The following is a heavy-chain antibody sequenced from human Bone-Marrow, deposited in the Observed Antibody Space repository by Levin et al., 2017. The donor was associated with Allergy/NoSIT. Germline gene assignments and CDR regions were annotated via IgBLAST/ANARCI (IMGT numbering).Heavy chain of an antibody. CDR3: ARQGGYRYFDSDH. D-gene: IGHD3-9*01. J-gene: IGHJ4*02. CDR1: GYKFTNYW. Sequence: PGGSLRLSCKASGYKFTNYWIGWVRQMPGKGLEWMGSIYPADSDTRYNPSFRGQVTISADKSTSTAYLQWSNLKASDTAMFYCARQGGYRYFDSDHWGQGTLVTVSS. CDR2: IYPADSDT. V-gene: IGHV5-51*01.